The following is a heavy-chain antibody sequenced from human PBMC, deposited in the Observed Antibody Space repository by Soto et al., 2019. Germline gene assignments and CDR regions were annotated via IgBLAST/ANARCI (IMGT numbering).Heavy chain of an antibody. CDR3: ARAEAARNWLDP. CDR1: GGSISSGGYY. CDR2: IYYSGST. Sequence: SETLSLTCTVSGGSISSGGYYWSWIRQHPGKGLEWIGYIYYSGSTYYNPSLKSRVTISVDTSKNQFSLKLSSVTAADTAVYYCARAEAARNWLDPCGQGPLVTVSS. J-gene: IGHJ5*02. D-gene: IGHD2-15*01. V-gene: IGHV4-31*03.